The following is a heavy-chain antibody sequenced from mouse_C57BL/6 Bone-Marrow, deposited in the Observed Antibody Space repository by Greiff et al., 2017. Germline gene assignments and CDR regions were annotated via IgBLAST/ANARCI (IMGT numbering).Heavy chain of an antibody. CDR3: TSPHFDY. CDR1: GFNIKDDY. V-gene: IGHV14-4*01. J-gene: IGHJ2*01. CDR2: IDPENGDT. Sequence: VQLQQSGAELVRPGASVKLSCTASGFNIKDDYMHWVKQRPEQGLEWIGWIDPENGDTEYASKFQGKATITADTSSNTAYLQLSSLTSEDTAVYYCTSPHFDYRGQGTTLTVSS.